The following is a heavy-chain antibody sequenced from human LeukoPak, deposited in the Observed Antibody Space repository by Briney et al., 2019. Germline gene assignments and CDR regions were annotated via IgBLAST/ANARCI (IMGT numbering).Heavy chain of an antibody. V-gene: IGHV1-18*01. D-gene: IGHD3-9*01. CDR3: AREEMTGSLYYFDY. CDR2: ISAYNGNT. Sequence: VASVKVSCKASGYTFTSYGISWVRQAPGQGLEWMGWISAYNGNTNYAQKLQGRVTMTRDTSTSTVYMELSRLRSDDTAVYYCAREEMTGSLYYFDYWGQGTLVTVSS. CDR1: GYTFTSYG. J-gene: IGHJ4*02.